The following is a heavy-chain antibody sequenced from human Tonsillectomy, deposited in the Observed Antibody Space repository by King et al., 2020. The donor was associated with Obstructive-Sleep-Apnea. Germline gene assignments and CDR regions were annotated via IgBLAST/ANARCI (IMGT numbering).Heavy chain of an antibody. Sequence: QVQLVQSGAEVKKPGASVKVSCKASGYTFTSYAMHWVRQAPGQRLEWMGWINAGNGNTKYSQKFQGRVTITRDTSASTAYMELSSLRSEDTAVYYCARGDLSGSYYMEPFDYWGQGTLVTVSS. CDR1: GYTFTSYA. V-gene: IGHV1-3*01. D-gene: IGHD3-10*01. J-gene: IGHJ4*02. CDR2: INAGNGNT. CDR3: ARGDLSGSYYMEPFDY.